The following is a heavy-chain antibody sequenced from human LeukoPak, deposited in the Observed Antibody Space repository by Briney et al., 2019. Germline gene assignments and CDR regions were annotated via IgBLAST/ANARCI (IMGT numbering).Heavy chain of an antibody. CDR1: GGSFSGYY. V-gene: IGHV4-34*01. J-gene: IGHJ4*02. Sequence: SETLSLTCAVYGGSFSGYYWSWIRQPPGKGLEWIGEINHSGSTNYNPSLKSRVTISVDTSKNQFSLKLSSVTAADTAVYYCARDGSPAGYWGQGTLVTVSS. CDR3: ARDGSPAGY. CDR2: INHSGST.